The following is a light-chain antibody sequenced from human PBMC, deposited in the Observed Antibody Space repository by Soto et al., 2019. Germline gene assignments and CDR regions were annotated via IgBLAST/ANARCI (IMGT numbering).Light chain of an antibody. CDR2: DVS. CDR1: SGDIGGYNY. J-gene: IGLJ2*01. V-gene: IGLV2-14*01. Sequence: QSVLTQSASVSGSPGQSITISCTGTSGDIGGYNYVSWYQQHPGKAPKLMIYDVSDRPSGVSNRFSGSKSGNTASLTISGLRAEDEADYYCSSYTTSNTLLFGGGTKSPS. CDR3: SSYTTSNTLL.